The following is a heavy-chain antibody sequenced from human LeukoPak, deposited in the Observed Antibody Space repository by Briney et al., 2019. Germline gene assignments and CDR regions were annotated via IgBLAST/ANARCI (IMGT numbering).Heavy chain of an antibody. V-gene: IGHV1-18*01. CDR1: GYTFTSYG. CDR2: ISAYNGNT. D-gene: IGHD2-2*02. J-gene: IGHJ5*02. CDR3: AREPPVFVPAAIHL. Sequence: ASEKVSCKASGYTFTSYGISWVRQAPGQGLEWMGWISAYNGNTNYAQKLQGRVTMTTDTSTSTAYMELRSLRSDDTAVYYCAREPPVFVPAAIHLWGQGTLVTVSS.